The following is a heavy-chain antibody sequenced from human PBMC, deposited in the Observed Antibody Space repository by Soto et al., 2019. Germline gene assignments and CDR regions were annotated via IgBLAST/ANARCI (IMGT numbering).Heavy chain of an antibody. CDR2: TYYRSQWYT. Sequence: QSQTLSLTCAISGDSVSSNSAAWNWIRQSPSRGLEWLGRTYYRSQWYTNYAVSVKSRIAINPDTSKNQFSLQLDSVTPEDTAVYYCVSGNYYFDYWGQGALVTVSS. V-gene: IGHV6-1*01. CDR3: VSGNYYFDY. CDR1: GDSVSSNSAA. D-gene: IGHD3-10*01. J-gene: IGHJ4*02.